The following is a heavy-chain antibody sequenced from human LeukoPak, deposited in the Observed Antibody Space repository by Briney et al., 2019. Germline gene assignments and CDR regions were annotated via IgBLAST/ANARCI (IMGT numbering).Heavy chain of an antibody. V-gene: IGHV4-39*01. CDR2: IYYSGST. CDR3: ARLADITMVRAVGWFDP. D-gene: IGHD3-10*01. Sequence: PSEALSLTCTVSGGSISSSSYYWGWIRQPPGKGLEWIGSIYYSGSTYYNPSLKSRVTISVDTSKNQFSLKLSSVTAADTAVYYCARLADITMVRAVGWFDPWGQGTLVTVSS. J-gene: IGHJ5*02. CDR1: GGSISSSSYY.